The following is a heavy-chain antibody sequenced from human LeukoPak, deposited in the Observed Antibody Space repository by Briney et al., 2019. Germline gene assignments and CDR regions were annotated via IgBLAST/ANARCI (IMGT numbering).Heavy chain of an antibody. D-gene: IGHD2-2*01. CDR3: ARTTWGYGYCSSTSCYYFDY. Sequence: SETLSLTCTVSGGSISTSSYYWSWIRQPAGKGLEWIGRIYTSGSTNYNPSLKSRVTMSVDTSKNQFSLKLSSVTAADTAVYYCARTTWGYGYCSSTSCYYFDYWGQGTLVTVSS. CDR2: IYTSGST. V-gene: IGHV4-61*02. CDR1: GGSISTSSYY. J-gene: IGHJ4*02.